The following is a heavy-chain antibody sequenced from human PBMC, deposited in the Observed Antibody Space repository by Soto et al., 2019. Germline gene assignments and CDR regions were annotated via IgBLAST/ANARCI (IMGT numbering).Heavy chain of an antibody. Sequence: EVQLVESGGGLVQPGGSLRLSCAASGFTFSSYSMNWVRQAPGKGLEWVSYISSSSSTIYYADSVKGRFTISRENAKNSVYLQINSLRDEDTAVYYCARDRRISYYYDSSGLKIGGWYFDLLGRGTLVTFSS. CDR3: ARDRRISYYYDSSGLKIGGWYFDL. CDR1: GFTFSSYS. CDR2: ISSSSSTI. J-gene: IGHJ2*01. V-gene: IGHV3-48*02. D-gene: IGHD3-22*01.